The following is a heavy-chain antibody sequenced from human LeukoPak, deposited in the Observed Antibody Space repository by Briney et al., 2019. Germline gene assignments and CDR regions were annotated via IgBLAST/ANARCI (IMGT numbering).Heavy chain of an antibody. D-gene: IGHD3-10*01. CDR2: ISRGSTTI. Sequence: GGSLRLSCGAPGFSFSSYNMNWVRQAPGKGLEWVSYISRGSTTIYYADSVKGRFTISRDNAKNSLYLQMNSLRAEDTAVYYCARDGVEYVSGGFYFDYWGQGTLVTVSS. J-gene: IGHJ4*02. CDR3: ARDGVEYVSGGFYFDY. CDR1: GFSFSSYN. V-gene: IGHV3-48*01.